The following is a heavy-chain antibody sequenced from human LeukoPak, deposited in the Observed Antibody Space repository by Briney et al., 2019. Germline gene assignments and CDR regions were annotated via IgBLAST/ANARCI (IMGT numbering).Heavy chain of an antibody. CDR2: VSSDGSID. D-gene: IGHD4-23*01. CDR1: GFTFSNYG. J-gene: IGHJ1*01. V-gene: IGHV3-30*03. CDR3: ARGDSTVTPKYFQY. Sequence: GGSLRLSCAASGFTFSNYGMHWVRQAPGKGLEWVAVVSSDGSIDYYADSLRGRFTVSRDNSKNTMFLQFNTLRPEDTAVYYCARGDSTVTPKYFQYWGQGTLVTVSS.